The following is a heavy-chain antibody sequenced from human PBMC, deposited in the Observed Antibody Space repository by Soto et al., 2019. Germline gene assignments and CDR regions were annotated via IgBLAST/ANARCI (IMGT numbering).Heavy chain of an antibody. CDR1: GGTFSSYA. CDR2: IIPTFGTA. D-gene: IGHD5-18*01. Sequence: SVKVSCKASGGTFSSYAISWVRQAPGQGLEWMGGIIPTFGTANYAQKFQGRVTITADESTSTAYMELSSLRSEDTAVYYCARGRGVGTAMVRGYFDFWGQGTLVTVSS. CDR3: ARGRGVGTAMVRGYFDF. J-gene: IGHJ4*02. V-gene: IGHV1-69*13.